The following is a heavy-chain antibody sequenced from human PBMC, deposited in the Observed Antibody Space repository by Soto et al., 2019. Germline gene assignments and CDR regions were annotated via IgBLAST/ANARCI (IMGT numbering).Heavy chain of an antibody. CDR3: AGPVASDY. CDR1: GFTVSSDY. Sequence: PGGSLRLSCVVSGFTVSSDYISWVRQAPGKGLEWISVIYAGGSTYYAESVKGRFTISRDNSKNTLYLQMNSLRADDTGVYYCAGPVASDYWGQGTRVTVSS. J-gene: IGHJ4*02. CDR2: IYAGGST. V-gene: IGHV3-53*01. D-gene: IGHD5-12*01.